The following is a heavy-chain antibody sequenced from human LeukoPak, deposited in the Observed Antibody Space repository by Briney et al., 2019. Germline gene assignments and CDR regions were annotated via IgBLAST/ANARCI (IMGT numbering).Heavy chain of an antibody. Sequence: GASVKVSCKASGGTFSSYAISWVRQAPGQGLEWMGRIIPIFGTANYAQKFQGSVTITTDESTSTAYMELNSLRSEDTAVYYCARDYDYREITIFGVVTYNWFDPWGQGTLVTVSS. V-gene: IGHV1-69*05. CDR3: ARDYDYREITIFGVVTYNWFDP. J-gene: IGHJ5*02. D-gene: IGHD3-3*01. CDR2: IIPIFGTA. CDR1: GGTFSSYA.